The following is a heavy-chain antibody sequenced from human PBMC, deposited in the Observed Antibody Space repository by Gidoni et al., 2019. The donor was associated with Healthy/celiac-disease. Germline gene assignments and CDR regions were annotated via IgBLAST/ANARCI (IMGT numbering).Heavy chain of an antibody. CDR2: IYWDDDK. V-gene: IGHV2-5*02. D-gene: IGHD3-10*01. CDR3: ARNTLWFGEFVNWFDP. CDR1: GFSLSTSGVG. J-gene: IGHJ5*02. Sequence: QITLKESGPTLVKPTQTLTLTCTFSGFSLSTSGVGVGWIRQPPGKALEWLALIYWDDDKRYSPSLKSRLTITKDTSKNHVVLTMTNMDPVDTATYYCARNTLWFGEFVNWFDPWGQGTLVTVSS.